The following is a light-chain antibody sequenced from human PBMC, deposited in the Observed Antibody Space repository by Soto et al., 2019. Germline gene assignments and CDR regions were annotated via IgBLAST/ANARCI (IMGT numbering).Light chain of an antibody. CDR1: QSVSNN. CDR3: QQYNNWPPWT. V-gene: IGKV3-15*01. J-gene: IGKJ1*01. CDR2: DAS. Sequence: ILMTQSPATLSVSPGERATLSCRASQSVSNNLAWYQQTPGQAPRLLIYDASTRATGIPARFSGSGSGTEFTLTLSGLQSEDFAVYYCQQYNNWPPWTFGQGTKVEIK.